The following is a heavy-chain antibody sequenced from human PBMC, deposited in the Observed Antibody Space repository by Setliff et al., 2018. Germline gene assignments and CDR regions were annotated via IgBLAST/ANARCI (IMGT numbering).Heavy chain of an antibody. CDR3: PRDPKQWLVYYYYYYGMDV. CDR1: GFTFSSYW. CDR2: IKQDGSEK. V-gene: IGHV3-7*01. J-gene: IGHJ6*02. D-gene: IGHD6-19*01. Sequence: GGSLRLSCAASGFTFSSYWMSWVRQAPGKGLEWVANIKQDGSEKYYVDSVKGRFTISRDNAKNSLYLQMSSLRAEDTAVYYGPRDPKQWLVYYYYYYGMDVWGQGTTVTVSS.